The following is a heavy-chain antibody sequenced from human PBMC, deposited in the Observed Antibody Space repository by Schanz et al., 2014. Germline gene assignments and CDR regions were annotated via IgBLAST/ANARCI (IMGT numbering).Heavy chain of an antibody. Sequence: QVQLVQSGAEVKKPGASVKVSCKASGYTFTSYSMHWVRQAPGQGLEWMGRIIPIHGIANYAQKFQGRVTITADRSTSTAYMELSSLRSEDTAVYYCARGRGCTGGSCYSWFDLWGQGTLVTVSS. CDR3: ARGRGCTGGSCYSWFDL. CDR1: GYTFTSYS. CDR2: IIPIHGIA. V-gene: IGHV1-69*04. J-gene: IGHJ5*02. D-gene: IGHD2-15*01.